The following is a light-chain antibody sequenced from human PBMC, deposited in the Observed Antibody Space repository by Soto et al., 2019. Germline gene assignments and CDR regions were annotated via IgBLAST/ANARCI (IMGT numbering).Light chain of an antibody. CDR1: QSVLYSSNNKNY. V-gene: IGKV4-1*01. CDR3: QQYYSIPPT. J-gene: IGKJ1*01. Sequence: VMTQSPDSLAVSLGEGATIDCKSSQSVLYSSNNKNYLAWYQQKPGQPPKLLIYWASTRESGVPDRFSGSGSGTDFPLTISSLQAEDVAVYYCQQYYSIPPTFGQGTKVEIK. CDR2: WAS.